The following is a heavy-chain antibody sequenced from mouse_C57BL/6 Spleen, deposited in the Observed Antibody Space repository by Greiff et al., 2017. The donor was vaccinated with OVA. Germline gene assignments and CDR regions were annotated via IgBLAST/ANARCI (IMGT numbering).Heavy chain of an antibody. D-gene: IGHD1-1*01. J-gene: IGHJ4*01. CDR1: GYTFTSYW. CDR3: ARYYYGGYYAMDY. Sequence: QVQLQQPGAELVMPGASVKLSCKASGYTFTSYWMHWVKQRPGQGLEWIGEIDPSDSYTNYNQKFKGKSTLTVDKSSSTAYMQLSSLTSEDSAVYYCARYYYGGYYAMDYWGQGTSVTVSS. CDR2: IDPSDSYT. V-gene: IGHV1-69*01.